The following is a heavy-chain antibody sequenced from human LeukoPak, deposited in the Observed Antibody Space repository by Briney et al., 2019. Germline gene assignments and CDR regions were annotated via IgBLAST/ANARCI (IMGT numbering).Heavy chain of an antibody. CDR3: AKDHLAYCGGDCYPDY. Sequence: GGSLRLSCAASGFTFSNYSMHWVRQAPGKGLEWVSAISGSGGSTYYADSVKGRFTISRDNSKNTLYLQMSSLRAEDTAVYYCAKDHLAYCGGDCYPDYWGQGTLVTVSS. D-gene: IGHD2-21*02. CDR1: GFTFSNYS. V-gene: IGHV3-23*01. CDR2: ISGSGGST. J-gene: IGHJ4*02.